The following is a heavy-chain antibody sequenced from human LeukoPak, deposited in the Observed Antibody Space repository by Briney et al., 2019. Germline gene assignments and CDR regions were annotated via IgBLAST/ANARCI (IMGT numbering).Heavy chain of an antibody. V-gene: IGHV4-31*11. CDR1: GGSISSGGYY. CDR3: AKYTDYSKYFAVDH. CDR2: IYYSGST. J-gene: IGHJ4*02. D-gene: IGHD4-4*01. Sequence: PSQTLSLTCAVSGGSISSGGYYWSWIRQHPGKGLEWIGNIYYSGSTFYNPSLKSRLTISVDTSKNQFSLKLRSVTAADTAVYYCAKYTDYSKYFAVDHWGQGTLVTVSS.